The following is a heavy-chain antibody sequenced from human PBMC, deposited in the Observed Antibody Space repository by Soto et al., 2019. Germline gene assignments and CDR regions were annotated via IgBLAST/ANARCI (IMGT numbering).Heavy chain of an antibody. J-gene: IGHJ5*02. Sequence: EVQLVESGGGLVQPGGTLRLSCAASGFTFSSSWMHWVRQAPGKGLVWVSRINSDGSSTSYADSVKGRFTISRDNAKNTLFLQMYSLRAEDTAVYYCASGPYCSGGSCYSGGNWFDPWGQGTLVTVSS. D-gene: IGHD2-15*01. CDR2: INSDGSST. V-gene: IGHV3-74*01. CDR1: GFTFSSSW. CDR3: ASGPYCSGGSCYSGGNWFDP.